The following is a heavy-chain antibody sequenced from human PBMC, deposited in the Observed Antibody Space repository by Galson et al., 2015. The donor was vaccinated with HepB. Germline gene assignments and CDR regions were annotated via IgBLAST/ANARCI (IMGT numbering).Heavy chain of an antibody. CDR3: ARDRSARHSGYDWGYYYYYGMDV. CDR2: TNSAGSST. D-gene: IGHD5-12*01. Sequence: SLRLSCAASGFTFSSHWMHWVRQAPGKGLVWVSRTNSAGSSTNYADSVKGRFTISRDNAKNTLYLQMNSLRAEDTAVYYCARDRSARHSGYDWGYYYYYGMDVWGKGTTVTVSS. J-gene: IGHJ6*04. V-gene: IGHV3-74*01. CDR1: GFTFSSHW.